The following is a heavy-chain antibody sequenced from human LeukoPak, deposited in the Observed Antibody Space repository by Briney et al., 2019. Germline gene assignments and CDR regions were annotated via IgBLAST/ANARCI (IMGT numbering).Heavy chain of an antibody. CDR2: IGYDESKK. CDR3: AKDRLGPSPRRGPGDY. J-gene: IGHJ4*02. CDR1: GFTFNNFG. V-gene: IGHV3-30*02. Sequence: GGSLRLSCEASGFTFNNFGMHWVRQAPGKGLEWVAFIGYDESKKYYADSVKGQFTISRDNSKNTLYLQMNSLRAEDTAVYYCAKDRLGPSPRRGPGDYWGQGTLVTVSS. D-gene: IGHD2-21*01.